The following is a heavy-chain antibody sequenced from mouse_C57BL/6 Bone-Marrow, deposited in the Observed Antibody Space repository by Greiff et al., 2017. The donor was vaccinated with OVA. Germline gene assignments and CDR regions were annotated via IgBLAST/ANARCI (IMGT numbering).Heavy chain of an antibody. CDR3: ARYKGRVAVDYFDY. CDR1: GFTFTNYY. D-gene: IGHD1-1*01. CDR2: IRNKPNGSTT. J-gene: IGHJ2*01. Sequence: EVKLVESGGGLVQPGDSLSLSCAASGFTFTNYYMSWVRQPPGKALEWLAFIRNKPNGSTTEYSASVKGRFTISRDNSQSNLYLQMNALRAEDSATYYCARYKGRVAVDYFDYWGQGTALTVSS. V-gene: IGHV7-3*01.